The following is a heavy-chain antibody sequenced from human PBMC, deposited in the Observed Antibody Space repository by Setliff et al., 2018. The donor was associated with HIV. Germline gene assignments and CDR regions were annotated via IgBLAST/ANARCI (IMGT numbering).Heavy chain of an antibody. CDR2: INHSGST. V-gene: IGHV4-34*01. Sequence: SETLSLTCAVYGGSFSGHYWSWIRQPPGKGLEWIGEINHSGSTNYNPSLKSRVTLSGGMSENQLFLRLTSVTAADTAVYYCVRGFCSSTTCYEDYYYMDVWGKGSTVTVSS. J-gene: IGHJ6*03. CDR1: GGSFSGHY. CDR3: VRGFCSSTTCYEDYYYMDV. D-gene: IGHD2-2*01.